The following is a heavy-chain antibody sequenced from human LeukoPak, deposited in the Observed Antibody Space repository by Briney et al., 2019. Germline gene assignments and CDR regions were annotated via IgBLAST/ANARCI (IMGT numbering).Heavy chain of an antibody. J-gene: IGHJ5*02. V-gene: IGHV4-4*07. CDR3: ASDQQGYGGNWCAP. CDR2: IYPSGST. D-gene: IGHD4-23*01. CDR1: GVSISSYY. Sequence: SETLSLTCSVSGVSISSYYMSWVRQPAGKGLQWIGRIYPSGSTNYIPSLKSRVTMTLDTSKNLFSLRLSSMTAADTAVYYCASDQQGYGGNWCAPWAQETLVSVSS.